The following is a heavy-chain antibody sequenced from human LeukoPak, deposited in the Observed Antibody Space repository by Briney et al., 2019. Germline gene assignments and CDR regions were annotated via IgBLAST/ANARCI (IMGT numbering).Heavy chain of an antibody. CDR1: GGSISSYY. CDR2: IYYSGST. D-gene: IGHD3-22*01. J-gene: IGHJ3*02. Sequence: PSETLSLTCTVSGGSISSYYWSWIRQPPGKGLEWIGYIYYSGSTNYNPSLKSRVTISVDTSKNQFSLKLSSVTAADTAVYYCARVRYYDSSGYPSDAFDIWGQGTMVTVSS. CDR3: ARVRYYDSSGYPSDAFDI. V-gene: IGHV4-59*01.